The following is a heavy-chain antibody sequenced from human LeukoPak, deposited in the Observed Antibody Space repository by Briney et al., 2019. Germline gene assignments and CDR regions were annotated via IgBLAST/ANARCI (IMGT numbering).Heavy chain of an antibody. Sequence: PSETLSLTCTVSGGSISSSSYYWSWIRQPPGKGLEWIGYIYYSGSTNYNPSLKSRVTISVDTSKNQFSLKLSSVTAADTAVYYCARASYGSGSSLNYWGQGTLVTVSS. J-gene: IGHJ4*02. CDR2: IYYSGST. D-gene: IGHD3-10*01. CDR1: GGSISSSSYY. V-gene: IGHV4-61*01. CDR3: ARASYGSGSSLNY.